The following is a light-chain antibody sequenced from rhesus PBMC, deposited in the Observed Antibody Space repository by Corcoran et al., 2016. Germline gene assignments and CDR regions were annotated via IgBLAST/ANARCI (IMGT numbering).Light chain of an antibody. J-gene: IGKJ1*01. V-gene: IGKV1-25*01. Sequence: DIQMTQSPSSLSASVGDTVTITCQASQGISKYLAWYQQKPGKAPKFLIYDASTLQSGVPSRFSGSGSRTEFTLTIISLQPEDFRTYYCQQHNSYPRTFGQGTKVEIK. CDR1: QGISKY. CDR2: DAS. CDR3: QQHNSYPRT.